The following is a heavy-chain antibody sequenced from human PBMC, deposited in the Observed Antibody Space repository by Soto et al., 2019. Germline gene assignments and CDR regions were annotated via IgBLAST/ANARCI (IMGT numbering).Heavy chain of an antibody. CDR2: IYYSGST. CDR1: GGSIGSTIYY. J-gene: IGHJ4*02. D-gene: IGHD3-16*02. CDR3: ARHLSTYDYIWGSYRPYYFDY. V-gene: IGHV4-39*01. Sequence: SETLSLTCTVSGGSIGSTIYYWGWIRQPPGKGLEWIGSIYYSGSTYFNPSLKSRVTISVDTSKSQFSLRLTSVTAADTAVYYCARHLSTYDYIWGSYRPYYFDYWGQGTLVTV.